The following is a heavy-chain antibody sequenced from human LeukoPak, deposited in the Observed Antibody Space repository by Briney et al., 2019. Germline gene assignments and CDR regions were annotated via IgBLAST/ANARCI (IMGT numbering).Heavy chain of an antibody. Sequence: PGGSLRLSCAASGFTFSSYGMHWVRQAPGKGLEWVAFIRYDGSNKYYADSVKGRFTISRDNSKNTLYLQMNSLRAEDTAVYYCAKDCCGYSNGSNFDYWGQGTLVTVSS. CDR1: GFTFSSYG. CDR3: AKDCCGYSNGSNFDY. J-gene: IGHJ4*02. V-gene: IGHV3-30*02. CDR2: IRYDGSNK. D-gene: IGHD5-18*01.